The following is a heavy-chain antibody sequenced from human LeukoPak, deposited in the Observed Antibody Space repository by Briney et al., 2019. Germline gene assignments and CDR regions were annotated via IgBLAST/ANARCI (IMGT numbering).Heavy chain of an antibody. D-gene: IGHD2-15*01. Sequence: GGSLRLSCAASGFTLNTYAMSWVRQAAGKGLEWVSAMSGSGGRTYYADSVKGRFTISRDNSKNTLYLQMNSLRAEDTAVYYCAKWGCSGGSCYPFDYWGQGTLVTVSS. J-gene: IGHJ4*02. V-gene: IGHV3-23*01. CDR1: GFTLNTYA. CDR3: AKWGCSGGSCYPFDY. CDR2: MSGSGGRT.